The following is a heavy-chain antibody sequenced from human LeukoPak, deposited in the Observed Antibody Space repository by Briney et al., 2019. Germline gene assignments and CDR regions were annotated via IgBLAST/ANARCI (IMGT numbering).Heavy chain of an antibody. V-gene: IGHV3-23*01. J-gene: IGHJ4*02. Sequence: GGSLRLPCAASGFIFSSYAMSWVRQAPGKGLEWVSGISGSGGSTYYADSVKGRFTISRDNSKNTLYLQMNSLRAEDTAVYYCAKDGMSSGNYFGYWGQGTLVTVSS. D-gene: IGHD1-26*01. CDR3: AKDGMSSGNYFGY. CDR1: GFIFSSYA. CDR2: ISGSGGST.